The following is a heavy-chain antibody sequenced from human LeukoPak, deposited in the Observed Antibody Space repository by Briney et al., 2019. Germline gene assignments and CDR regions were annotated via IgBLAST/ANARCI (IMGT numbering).Heavy chain of an antibody. Sequence: ASVKVSCKASGGTFSSYAISWVRQAPGQGLEWMGRIIPILGIANYAQKFQGRVTITVDKSTSTAYMELSSLRSEDTAVYYCATIAMVRGVCVDWGQGTLVTVSS. V-gene: IGHV1-69*04. CDR2: IIPILGIA. D-gene: IGHD3-10*01. CDR1: GGTFSSYA. CDR3: ATIAMVRGVCVD. J-gene: IGHJ4*02.